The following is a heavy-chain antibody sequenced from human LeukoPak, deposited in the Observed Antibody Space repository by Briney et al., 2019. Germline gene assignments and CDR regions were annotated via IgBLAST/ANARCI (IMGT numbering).Heavy chain of an antibody. CDR2: INHSGST. V-gene: IGHV4-34*01. CDR3: ARNVGYDTLTGRTRAGRYFDY. D-gene: IGHD3-9*01. J-gene: IGHJ4*02. CDR1: GGSFSGYY. Sequence: KPSETLSLTCAVYGGSFSGYYWSWIRQPPGKGLEWIGEINHSGSTNYNPSLKSRVTISVDTSRNQFSLKLSSVTAADTVVYYCARNVGYDTLTGRTRAGRYFDYWGQGTLVTVSS.